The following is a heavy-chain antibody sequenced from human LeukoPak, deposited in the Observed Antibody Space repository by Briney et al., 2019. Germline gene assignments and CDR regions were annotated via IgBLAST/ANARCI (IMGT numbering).Heavy chain of an antibody. Sequence: GGSLRLSCAASGFTFSSYGMHWVRQAPGKGLEWVAVISYDGSNKYYADSVKGRFTISRDNSKNTLYLQMNSLRAEDTAVYYCAKEYSSGWYGEATSYFDYWGQGTLVTVSS. CDR2: ISYDGSNK. CDR3: AKEYSSGWYGEATSYFDY. CDR1: GFTFSSYG. J-gene: IGHJ4*02. D-gene: IGHD6-19*01. V-gene: IGHV3-30*18.